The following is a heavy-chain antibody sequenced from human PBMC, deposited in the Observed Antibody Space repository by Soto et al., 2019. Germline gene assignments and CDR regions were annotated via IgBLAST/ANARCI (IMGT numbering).Heavy chain of an antibody. V-gene: IGHV1-2*02. J-gene: IGHJ6*02. Sequence: ASVKVSCKASGDIFTAYYVHWVRQAPGQGLEWMGCISPNSVGAKSAQKFQGRVTMTRDRSTTTAYMGLSRLTSDDTAVYYCARGVSSGWPYYYGLDVWGQGTTVTVSS. CDR1: GDIFTAYY. CDR3: ARGVSSGWPYYYGLDV. CDR2: ISPNSVGA. D-gene: IGHD6-19*01.